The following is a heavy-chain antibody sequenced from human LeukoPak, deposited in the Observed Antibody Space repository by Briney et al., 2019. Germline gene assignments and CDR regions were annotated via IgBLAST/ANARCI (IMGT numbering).Heavy chain of an antibody. Sequence: VASVKVSCKASGYTFTSYDINWVRQATGQGLEWMGWTNPNSGNTGYAQKFQGRVTITRNTSISTAYMELSSLRSEDTAVYYCARAPLWGYSYGGDAFDIWGQGTMVTVSS. J-gene: IGHJ3*02. CDR3: ARAPLWGYSYGGDAFDI. CDR2: TNPNSGNT. D-gene: IGHD5-18*01. V-gene: IGHV1-8*03. CDR1: GYTFTSYD.